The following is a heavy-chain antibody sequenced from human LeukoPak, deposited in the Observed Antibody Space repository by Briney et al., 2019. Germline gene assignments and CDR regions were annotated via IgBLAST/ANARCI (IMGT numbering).Heavy chain of an antibody. CDR2: IYYSGST. Sequence: PSETLSLTCTVSGGSISSYYWSWIRQPPGKGLEWTGYIYYSGSTNYNPSLKSRVTISVDTSKNQFSLKLSSVTAADTAVYYCARNSDCSGGSCFEYFDYWGQGTLVTVSS. J-gene: IGHJ4*02. CDR1: GGSISSYY. D-gene: IGHD2-15*01. V-gene: IGHV4-59*01. CDR3: ARNSDCSGGSCFEYFDY.